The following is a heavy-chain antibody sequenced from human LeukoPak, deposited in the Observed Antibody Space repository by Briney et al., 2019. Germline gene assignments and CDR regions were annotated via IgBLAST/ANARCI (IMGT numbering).Heavy chain of an antibody. Sequence: GGSLRLSCAASGFTFSSYAMHWVRQAPGKGLEWVAVISYDGSNKYYSDSVKGRFTISRDDSKNALYLQMNSLRAEDTAVYYCASGLLWFGELLYRPPYWGQGTLVTVSS. J-gene: IGHJ4*02. CDR3: ASGLLWFGELLYRPPY. CDR2: ISYDGSNK. CDR1: GFTFSSYA. D-gene: IGHD3-10*01. V-gene: IGHV3-30*04.